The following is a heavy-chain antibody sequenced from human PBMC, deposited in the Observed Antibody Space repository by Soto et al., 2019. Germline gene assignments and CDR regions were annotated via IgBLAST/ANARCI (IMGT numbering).Heavy chain of an antibody. CDR1: GYTFTGYA. CDR2: INAGNGNT. D-gene: IGHD6-19*01. J-gene: IGHJ4*02. CDR3: ARAVAVAADFDY. V-gene: IGHV1-3*05. Sequence: QVQLVQSGAEEKKPGASVKVSCKASGYTFTGYAMHWVRQAPGQRLEWMGWINAGNGNTKYSQKFQGRVTITRDTAAITVYMDLSSLRSADTAVYYCARAVAVAADFDYWGQGTLVTVSS.